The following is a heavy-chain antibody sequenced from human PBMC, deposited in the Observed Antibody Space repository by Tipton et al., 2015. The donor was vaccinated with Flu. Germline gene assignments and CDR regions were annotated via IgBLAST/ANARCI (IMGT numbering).Heavy chain of an antibody. Sequence: GSLRLSCAASGFTFSTYDIHWVRQVTGKGLEWVSAIGSAGDTYYSDSVKGRFTISRDNVKNSLYLQMNSLRVGDTAVYYCAKPFCSGGSCYHSFGSWGQGTLVTVSS. V-gene: IGHV3-13*01. D-gene: IGHD2-15*01. CDR2: IGSAGDT. CDR1: GFTFSTYD. J-gene: IGHJ4*02. CDR3: AKPFCSGGSCYHSFGS.